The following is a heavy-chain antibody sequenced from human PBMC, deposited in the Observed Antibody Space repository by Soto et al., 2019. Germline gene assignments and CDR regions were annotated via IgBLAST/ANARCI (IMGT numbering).Heavy chain of an antibody. CDR3: ASRFTSFNTMIEPQGWFDP. D-gene: IGHD3-22*01. V-gene: IGHV1-69*13. CDR1: GGTFSSYA. Sequence: SVKVSCKASGGTFSSYAISWVRQAPRQGLEWMGGIIPIFGTANYAQKFQGSVTITADESTSTAYMELSSLRSEDTAVYYCASRFTSFNTMIEPQGWFDPWGQGTLVTVS. J-gene: IGHJ5*02. CDR2: IIPIFGTA.